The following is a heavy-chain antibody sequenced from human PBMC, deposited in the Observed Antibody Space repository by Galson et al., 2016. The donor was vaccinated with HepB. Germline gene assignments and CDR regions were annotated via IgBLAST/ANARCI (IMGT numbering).Heavy chain of an antibody. CDR1: GASISSGNYY. Sequence: SETLSLTCTVSGASISSGNYYWGWIRQPPGKGLEWIGTIHSSAIGYYNPSLKSRVTMSVDTSKNQFSLKLIAVTAADTAVYYCARRRPATNPHYFDFWGQGILVTVSS. CDR3: ARRRPATNPHYFDF. V-gene: IGHV4-39*01. J-gene: IGHJ4*02. CDR2: IHSSAIG. D-gene: IGHD1-26*01.